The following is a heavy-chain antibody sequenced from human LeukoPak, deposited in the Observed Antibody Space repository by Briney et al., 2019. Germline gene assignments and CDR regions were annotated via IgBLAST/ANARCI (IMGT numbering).Heavy chain of an antibody. V-gene: IGHV3-15*01. Sequence: PGGSLRLSCTGSGFAFRNAWMDWVRQIPGKGLEWIGRIKSFNANGTTDYAAPVKGKFTISRDDSKNTLFLQMNSLKIEDTAVYHCTTRITLFGVRYDPWGQGTQVTVSS. D-gene: IGHD3-3*01. CDR2: IKSFNANGTT. CDR1: GFAFRNAW. J-gene: IGHJ5*02. CDR3: TTRITLFGVRYDP.